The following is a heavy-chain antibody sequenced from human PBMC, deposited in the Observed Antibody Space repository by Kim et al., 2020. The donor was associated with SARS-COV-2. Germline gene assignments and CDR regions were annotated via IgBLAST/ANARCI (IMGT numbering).Heavy chain of an antibody. CDR2: IWSDGSNK. D-gene: IGHD3-10*01. CDR3: TRDLYFGSGTRAALDI. J-gene: IGHJ3*02. V-gene: IGHV3-33*01. CDR1: GFTFNNYG. Sequence: GGSLRLSCSASGFTFNNYGIHWVRQAPGKGLEWVAGIWSDGSNKYYADSVQGRFTISRDNSKNTLYLQMNSLRAEDTAVYFCTRDLYFGSGTRAALDIWG.